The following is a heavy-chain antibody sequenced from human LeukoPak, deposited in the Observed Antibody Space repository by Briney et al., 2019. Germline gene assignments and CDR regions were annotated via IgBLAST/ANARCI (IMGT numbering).Heavy chain of an antibody. CDR1: GFTFGSYW. V-gene: IGHV3-74*01. CDR3: ARDKVSNYVFDY. CDR2: ISSDGSST. D-gene: IGHD4-11*01. J-gene: IGHJ4*02. Sequence: GGSLRLSCAASGFTFGSYWMHWVRQAPGKGLVWVSHISSDGSSTSYADSVKGRFTISRDNAKNTLYLQMNRLRAEDTAVYYCARDKVSNYVFDYWGQGTLVTVSS.